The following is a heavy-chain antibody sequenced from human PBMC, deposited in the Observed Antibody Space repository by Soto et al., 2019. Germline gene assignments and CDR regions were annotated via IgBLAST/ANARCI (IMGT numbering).Heavy chain of an antibody. CDR2: IIPIFGTA. CDR1: GGTFSSYA. Sequence: SVKVSCKAFGGTFSSYAISWVRQAPGQGLEWMGGIIPIFGTANYAQKFQGRVTITADESTSTAYMELSSLRSEDTAVYYCASGRITMVRGGNFDYWGQGTLVTVSS. D-gene: IGHD3-10*01. V-gene: IGHV1-69*13. J-gene: IGHJ4*02. CDR3: ASGRITMVRGGNFDY.